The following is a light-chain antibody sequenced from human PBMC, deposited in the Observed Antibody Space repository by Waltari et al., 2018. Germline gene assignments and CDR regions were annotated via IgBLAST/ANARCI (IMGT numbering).Light chain of an antibody. CDR1: QSVKNN. Sequence: DIQMTQSPSTLSASVGDRITITCRTSQSVKNNLAWYQQKPGKAPKVLIHKASRLEGGVPSRFSGRGYGTEFTLTISSLQPDDFATYYCQEYDSLPVTFGGGTRVEIK. J-gene: IGKJ4*01. V-gene: IGKV1-5*03. CDR3: QEYDSLPVT. CDR2: KAS.